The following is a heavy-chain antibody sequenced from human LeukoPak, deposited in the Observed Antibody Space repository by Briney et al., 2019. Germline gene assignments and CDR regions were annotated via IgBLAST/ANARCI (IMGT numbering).Heavy chain of an antibody. CDR1: GGSITGISYY. D-gene: IGHD3-9*01. CDR2: IYQTGST. V-gene: IGHV4-39*01. Sequence: SETLSLTCTVSGGSITGISYYWNWLRQPPGKELEWIGRIYQTGSTYYNPSLKSRVTISVDTSKNQFSLRLTSVTAADTAVYYCARPYDILTAYSFITVFEIWGQGTMVTVSS. CDR3: ARPYDILTAYSFITVFEI. J-gene: IGHJ3*02.